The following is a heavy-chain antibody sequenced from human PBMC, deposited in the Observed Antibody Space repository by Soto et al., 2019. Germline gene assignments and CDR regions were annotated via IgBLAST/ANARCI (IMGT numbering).Heavy chain of an antibody. CDR2: IYYSGST. Sequence: SETLSLTCTVSGGSTSSYYWSWIRQPPGKGLEWIGYIYYSGSTNYNPSLKSRVTISVDTSKNPFSLKLSSVTAEDTAVYYCARAGITMVRTPVGWFDPWGQGTLVTVSS. V-gene: IGHV4-59*01. CDR1: GGSTSSYY. CDR3: ARAGITMVRTPVGWFDP. D-gene: IGHD3-10*01. J-gene: IGHJ5*02.